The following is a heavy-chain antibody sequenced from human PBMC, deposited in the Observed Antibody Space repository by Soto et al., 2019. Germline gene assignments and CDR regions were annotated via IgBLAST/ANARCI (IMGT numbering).Heavy chain of an antibody. D-gene: IGHD2-2*01. Sequence: GGSLRLSCAASGFTFSSYAMSWVRQAPGKGLEWVSAISGSGGSTYYADSVKGRFTISRDNSKNTLYLQMNSLRAEDTAVYYCARGRVVVPAAVMFNCLDPWGQGALVTVSS. J-gene: IGHJ5*02. CDR1: GFTFSSYA. CDR2: ISGSGGST. CDR3: ARGRVVVPAAVMFNCLDP. V-gene: IGHV3-23*01.